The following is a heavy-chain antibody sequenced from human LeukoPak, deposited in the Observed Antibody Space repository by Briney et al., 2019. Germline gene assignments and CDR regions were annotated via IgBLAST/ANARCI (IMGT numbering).Heavy chain of an antibody. V-gene: IGHV7-4-1*02. CDR3: AKDIQYCSGGSCYSFRLNL. CDR2: INTNTGNP. CDR1: GYTFTSYA. J-gene: IGHJ4*02. Sequence: GASVKVSCKASGYTFTSYAMNWVRQAPGQGLEWMGWINTNTGNPTYAQGFTGRFVFSLDTSVSTAYLQISSLKAEDTAVYYCAKDIQYCSGGSCYSFRLNLWGQGTLVTVSS. D-gene: IGHD2-15*01.